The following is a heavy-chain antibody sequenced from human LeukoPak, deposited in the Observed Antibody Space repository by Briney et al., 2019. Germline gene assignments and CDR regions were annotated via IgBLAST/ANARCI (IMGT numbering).Heavy chain of an antibody. CDR1: GASISSYY. CDR2: IDTSEST. D-gene: IGHD2-2*01. Sequence: PSDTLSLTCSVCGASISSYYWIWIRQPAGKGLEWIGRIDTSESTDYNPSLKCRVAISADTSKNQFSLRLTSVTAADTAVYDCARDRSSTSPDYWGQGTLVTVSS. V-gene: IGHV4-4*07. CDR3: ARDRSSTSPDY. J-gene: IGHJ4*02.